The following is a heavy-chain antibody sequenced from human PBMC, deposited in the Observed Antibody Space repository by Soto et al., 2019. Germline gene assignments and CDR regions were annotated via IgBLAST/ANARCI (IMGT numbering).Heavy chain of an antibody. V-gene: IGHV3-23*01. D-gene: IGHD3-22*01. Sequence: PGGALRLSCAASGFTISNYAMSWARQAPGKGLEWVSSISTSAFSTYYADSVKGRFTISRDNSKNTLYLQMNSLRAEDTAVYYCAKDQYGSSFSYFFSDIWGQGTMVPVSS. CDR2: ISTSAFST. CDR3: AKDQYGSSFSYFFSDI. CDR1: GFTISNYA. J-gene: IGHJ3*02.